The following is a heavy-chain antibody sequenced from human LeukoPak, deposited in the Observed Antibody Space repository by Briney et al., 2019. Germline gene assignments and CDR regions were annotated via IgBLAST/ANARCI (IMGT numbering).Heavy chain of an antibody. V-gene: IGHV3-53*04. Sequence: PGGSLRLSCAASGFTVSSNDMSWVRQAPGKGLEWVSVIYMGGNTYYADSVKGRFTISRHISKNTLYLQMNSLRAEDTAVYYCARVGDEVAYTRGYLDHWGQGTLVTVSS. D-gene: IGHD3-16*01. CDR1: GFTVSSND. CDR2: IYMGGNT. J-gene: IGHJ4*02. CDR3: ARVGDEVAYTRGYLDH.